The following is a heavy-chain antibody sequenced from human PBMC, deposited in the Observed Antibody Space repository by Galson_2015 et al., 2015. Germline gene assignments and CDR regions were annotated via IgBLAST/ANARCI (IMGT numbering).Heavy chain of an antibody. CDR1: GYTFTSYD. CDR2: MNPSSGNT. Sequence: SVKVSCKASGYTFTSYDINWVRQAIGQGLEWMGWMNPSSGNTGYAQKFQGRVTMTRNTSISTAYMELSSLRSEDTAVYYCARRNVASTPDYWGQGTLVTVSS. V-gene: IGHV1-8*01. D-gene: IGHD3-3*02. CDR3: ARRNVASTPDY. J-gene: IGHJ4*02.